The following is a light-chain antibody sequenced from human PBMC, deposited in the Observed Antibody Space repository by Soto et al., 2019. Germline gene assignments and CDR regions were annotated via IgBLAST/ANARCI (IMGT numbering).Light chain of an antibody. CDR1: ESISSW. J-gene: IGKJ4*01. V-gene: IGKV1-5*02. Sequence: DIQMTQIPSTLPASVGDTVTIICRASESISSWLAWYQQKPGKAPKLLIYDVSKLRRGVPSRFSGSGSGTDFTLTISSLQPEDFATYYCQQLERYPSTFGGGTKVDIK. CDR2: DVS. CDR3: QQLERYPST.